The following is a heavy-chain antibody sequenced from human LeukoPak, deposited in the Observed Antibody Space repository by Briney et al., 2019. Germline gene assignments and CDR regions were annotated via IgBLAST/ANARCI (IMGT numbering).Heavy chain of an antibody. CDR1: GGTFSSYA. V-gene: IGHV1-69*13. CDR2: ITPIFGTA. CDR3: AREWGLESSGYYYAY. J-gene: IGHJ4*02. D-gene: IGHD3-22*01. Sequence: SVKVSCKASGGTFSSYAISWVRQAPGQGFEWMGGITPIFGTANFAQKFQGRVSITADESTSTAFMELSSLRSEDTAVYYCAREWGLESSGYYYAYWGQGTLVTVSS.